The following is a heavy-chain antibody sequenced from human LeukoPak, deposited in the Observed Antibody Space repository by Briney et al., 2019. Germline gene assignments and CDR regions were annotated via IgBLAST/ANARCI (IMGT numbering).Heavy chain of an antibody. CDR2: IKQDGSEK. Sequence: GGSLRLSCAASGFIFSSYWMSWVRQAPGKGREWVANIKQDGSEKDYVDSVKGRFTISRDNAKNSLYLQMNSLRAEDTAVYYCARQLGSWDAFDIWGQGTMVTVSS. CDR1: GFIFSSYW. D-gene: IGHD1-26*01. V-gene: IGHV3-7*01. CDR3: ARQLGSWDAFDI. J-gene: IGHJ3*02.